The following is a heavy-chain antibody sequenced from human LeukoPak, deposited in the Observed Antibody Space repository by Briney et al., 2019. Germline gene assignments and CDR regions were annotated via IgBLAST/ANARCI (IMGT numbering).Heavy chain of an antibody. D-gene: IGHD6-13*01. Sequence: ASVKVSCKASGYTFTSYGISWVRQAPGQGLEWMGWISAYNGNTNYAQKLQGRVTLTTDTSTSTAYMELRSLRSDDTAVYYCARVGGHSSSNYYYYGMDVWGQGTTVTVSS. V-gene: IGHV1-18*01. CDR3: ARVGGHSSSNYYYYGMDV. CDR2: ISAYNGNT. CDR1: GYTFTSYG. J-gene: IGHJ6*02.